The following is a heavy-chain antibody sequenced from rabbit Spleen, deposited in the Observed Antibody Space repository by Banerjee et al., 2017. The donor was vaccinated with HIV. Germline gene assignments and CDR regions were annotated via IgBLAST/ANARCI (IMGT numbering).Heavy chain of an antibody. D-gene: IGHD4-2*01. CDR1: GIDFSGYYF. V-gene: IGHV1S45*01. J-gene: IGHJ4*01. Sequence: QQQLEEYGGGLVEPGASLTLTCTASGIDFSGYYFICWVRQAPGKGLEWIACIYNGDGSTYYASWAKGLFTISKTSSTTVTLQMTSLTAADTATYFCARSYGGSYITGSFNLWGPGNLVTVS. CDR3: ARSYGGSYITGSFNL. CDR2: IYNGDGST.